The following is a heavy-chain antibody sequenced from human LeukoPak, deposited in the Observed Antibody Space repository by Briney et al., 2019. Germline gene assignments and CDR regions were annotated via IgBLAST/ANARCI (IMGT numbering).Heavy chain of an antibody. Sequence: PGGSLRLSCAASGFTFSSYAMSWVRQAPGKGLEWVSAISGSGGSTYYADSVKGRFTISRDNSKNTLYLQMNSLGAEDTAVYYCAKMTSPDYGDYAPRPPYYYYGMDVWGQGTTVTVSS. CDR2: ISGSGGST. CDR1: GFTFSSYA. J-gene: IGHJ6*02. V-gene: IGHV3-23*01. D-gene: IGHD4-17*01. CDR3: AKMTSPDYGDYAPRPPYYYYGMDV.